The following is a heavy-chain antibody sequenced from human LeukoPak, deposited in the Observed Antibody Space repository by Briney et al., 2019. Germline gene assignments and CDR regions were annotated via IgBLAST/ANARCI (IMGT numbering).Heavy chain of an antibody. V-gene: IGHV4-59*12. CDR3: ASGQYYFDY. J-gene: IGHJ4*02. Sequence: SETLSLTCTVSGGSRSYDYWSWIRQPPGKGLEWIAYISYRGSTNYNPSLKSRVTISVDTSENQFSLKLSSVTAADTAVYYCASGQYYFDYWGQGTLVTVSS. CDR1: GGSRSYDY. CDR2: ISYRGST. D-gene: IGHD5-24*01.